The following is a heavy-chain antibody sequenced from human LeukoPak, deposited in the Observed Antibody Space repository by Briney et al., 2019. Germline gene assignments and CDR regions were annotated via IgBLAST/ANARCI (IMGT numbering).Heavy chain of an antibody. V-gene: IGHV4-34*01. J-gene: IGHJ4*02. CDR1: GGSFSGYY. Sequence: SETLSLTCAVYGGSFSGYYWSWIRQPPGKGLEWIGEINHSRSTNYNPSLKSRVTISVDTSKNQFSLKLSSVTAADTAVYYCARETSVPYYFDYWGQGTLVTVSS. CDR3: ARETSVPYYFDY. D-gene: IGHD1-14*01. CDR2: INHSRST.